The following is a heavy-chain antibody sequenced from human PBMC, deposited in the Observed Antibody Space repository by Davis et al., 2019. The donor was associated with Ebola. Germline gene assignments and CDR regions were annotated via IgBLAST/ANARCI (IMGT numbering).Heavy chain of an antibody. CDR3: ARGPGYGGNSNYFDY. Sequence: PGGSLRLSCAASGFTFSSYAMHWVRQAPGKGLEWVAVISYDGSNKYYADSVKGRFTISRDNSKNTLYLQMNSLRAEDTAVYYCARGPGYGGNSNYFDYWGQGTLVTVSS. CDR1: GFTFSSYA. CDR2: ISYDGSNK. V-gene: IGHV3-30-3*01. D-gene: IGHD4-23*01. J-gene: IGHJ4*02.